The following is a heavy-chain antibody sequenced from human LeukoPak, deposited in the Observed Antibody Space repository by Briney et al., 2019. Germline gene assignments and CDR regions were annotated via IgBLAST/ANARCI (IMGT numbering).Heavy chain of an antibody. D-gene: IGHD3-3*01. CDR1: GFTFSNYA. CDR3: VRGVFWFDP. J-gene: IGHJ5*02. Sequence: GGSLRLSCAASGFTFSNYAMTWVRQPPGKGLVWVSRIKSDGSNIVYADSVKGRFTISRDNAKNTVDLQMNSLRDEDTAVYYCVRGVFWFDPWGQGTLVTVSS. CDR2: IKSDGSNI. V-gene: IGHV3-74*01.